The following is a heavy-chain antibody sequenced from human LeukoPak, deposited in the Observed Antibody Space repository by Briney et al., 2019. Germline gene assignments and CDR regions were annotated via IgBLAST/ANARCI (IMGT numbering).Heavy chain of an antibody. V-gene: IGHV4-39*01. J-gene: IGHJ4*02. CDR3: ARQTKSYDILTGYIGAYFGH. CDR2: IHYSGST. Sequence: PSETLSLTYTVSGTFIIVSSYFWGWVRQPPGKGLEWIGSIHYSGSTSYNPSLRSRVTISVDTSKSQFSLKLDSVTAADTAMYYCARQTKSYDILTGYIGAYFGHWGQGTLVPVSS. CDR1: GTFIIVSSYF. D-gene: IGHD3-9*01.